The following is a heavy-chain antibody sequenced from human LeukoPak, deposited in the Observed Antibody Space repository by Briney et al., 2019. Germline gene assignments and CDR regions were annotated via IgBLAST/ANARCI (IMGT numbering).Heavy chain of an antibody. CDR2: INSDGSST. CDR1: GFTFSSYW. CDR3: ASFYDYVWGSGFDY. J-gene: IGHJ4*02. V-gene: IGHV3-74*01. Sequence: GGSLRLSCAASGFTFSSYWMHWVRQTPGKGLVWDSRINSDGSSTSYADSVKGRLTISRDNAKNTLYLQMNSLSADDTAVYYCASFYDYVWGSGFDYWGQGTQVTVSS. D-gene: IGHD3-16*01.